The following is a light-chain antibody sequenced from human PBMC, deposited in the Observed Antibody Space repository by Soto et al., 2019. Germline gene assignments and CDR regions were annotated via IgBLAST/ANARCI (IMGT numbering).Light chain of an antibody. J-gene: IGLJ3*02. V-gene: IGLV2-14*03. CDR3: SSYTTSSTLV. CDR2: DVN. Sequence: YALTQPASVSGSPGQSITISCTGTSSDVGGYNYVSWYQQHPGKAPKLMIYDVNNRPSGVSNRFSGSKSGNTASLTISGLQAEDEAHYYCSSYTTSSTLVFGGGTKLTVL. CDR1: SSDVGGYNY.